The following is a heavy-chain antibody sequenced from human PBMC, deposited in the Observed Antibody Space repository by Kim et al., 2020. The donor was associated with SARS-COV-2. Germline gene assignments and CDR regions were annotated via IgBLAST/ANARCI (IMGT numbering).Heavy chain of an antibody. Sequence: GESLKISCQGFGYDFIYYWIGWVRQMPGKGLEWMGIIYPGDSATTYNPAFQGQVIISVDRTSSTTFLQWSRLEASDSAMYYCARRRGGGHNPALDDWGPG. CDR3: ARRRGGGHNPALDD. CDR1: GYDFIYYW. CDR2: IYPGDSAT. D-gene: IGHD1-1*01. J-gene: IGHJ4*02. V-gene: IGHV5-51*01.